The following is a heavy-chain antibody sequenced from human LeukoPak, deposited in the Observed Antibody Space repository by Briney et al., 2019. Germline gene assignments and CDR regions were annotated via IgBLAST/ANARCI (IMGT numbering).Heavy chain of an antibody. CDR2: IYSGGST. Sequence: GGSLRLSCAASGFTVSSNYMSWVRQAPGKGLEWVSVIYSGGSTYYADSVKGRFTISRDNAKNSLYLQMNSLRAEDTAVYYCARGRPYLAAAPPLLWGQGTLVTVSS. CDR3: ARGRPYLAAAPPLL. J-gene: IGHJ4*02. D-gene: IGHD6-13*01. CDR1: GFTVSSNY. V-gene: IGHV3-53*01.